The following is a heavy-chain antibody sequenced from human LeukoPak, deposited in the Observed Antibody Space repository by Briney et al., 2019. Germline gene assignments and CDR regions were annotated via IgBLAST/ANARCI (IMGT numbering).Heavy chain of an antibody. CDR3: ASDGYWGWGHSSGY. D-gene: IGHD7-27*01. CDR2: IIPILGIA. V-gene: IGHV1-69*04. J-gene: IGHJ4*02. CDR1: AGTFSSYA. Sequence: SVKVSCKPAAGTFSSYAISWVRQAHGRGSEWMGRIIPILGIANYAQKFQGRVTITADKSTSTAYMELSSLRSEDTAVYYCASDGYWGWGHSSGYWGQGTLVTVSS.